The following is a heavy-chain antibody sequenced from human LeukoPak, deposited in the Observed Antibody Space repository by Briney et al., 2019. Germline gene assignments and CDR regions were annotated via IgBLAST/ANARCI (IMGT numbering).Heavy chain of an antibody. Sequence: PGRSLSLSCAASGFTFSNSPMSWVRQTPGKGLEWVSAITGNAGSLYHADSVKGRFTISRSNSKNTLSLQMDSLKVDDTAVYYCARLGSTWYPDSWGQGTLVTVSS. CDR2: ITGNAGSL. CDR1: GFTFSNSP. D-gene: IGHD6-13*01. V-gene: IGHV3-23*01. CDR3: ARLGSTWYPDS. J-gene: IGHJ5*02.